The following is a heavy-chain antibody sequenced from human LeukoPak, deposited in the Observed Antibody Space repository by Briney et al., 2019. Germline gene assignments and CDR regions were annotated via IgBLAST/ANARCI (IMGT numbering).Heavy chain of an antibody. CDR1: GFTFSSYA. D-gene: IGHD2-2*01. CDR3: AKDGGSVVPADTFDY. CDR2: ISGSGGST. J-gene: IGHJ4*02. Sequence: GGSLRLSCAASGFTFSSYAMSWVRQAPGKGLEWVSAISGSGGSTYYADSVKGRFTISRDNSKNTLYLQMNSLRAEDTPVYYCAKDGGSVVPADTFDYWGQGTLVTVSS. V-gene: IGHV3-23*01.